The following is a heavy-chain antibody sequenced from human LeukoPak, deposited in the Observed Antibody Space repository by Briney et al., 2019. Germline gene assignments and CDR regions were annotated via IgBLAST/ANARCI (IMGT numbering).Heavy chain of an antibody. Sequence: GESLRISCKGSGYSFTSYWISWVRQMPGKGLEWMGRIDPSDSYTNYSPSFQGHVTTSADKSISTAYLQWSSLKASDTAMYYCATLDTATLNAFDIWGQGTMVTVSS. J-gene: IGHJ3*02. V-gene: IGHV5-10-1*01. D-gene: IGHD5-18*01. CDR1: GYSFTSYW. CDR2: IDPSDSYT. CDR3: ATLDTATLNAFDI.